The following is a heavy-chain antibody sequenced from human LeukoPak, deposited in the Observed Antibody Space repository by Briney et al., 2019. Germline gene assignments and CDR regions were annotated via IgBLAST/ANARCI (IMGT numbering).Heavy chain of an antibody. V-gene: IGHV3-21*01. CDR2: ISSSSSYI. Sequence: GGSLRLSCAASGFTFSSYAMSWVRQAPGKGLEWVSSISSSSSYIYYADSVKGRFTISRDNAKNSLYLQMNSLRAEDTAVYYCARDLKDYYDSSGYYYGDWSVDYWGQGTLVTVSS. CDR1: GFTFSSYA. CDR3: ARDLKDYYDSSGYYYGDWSVDY. D-gene: IGHD3-22*01. J-gene: IGHJ4*02.